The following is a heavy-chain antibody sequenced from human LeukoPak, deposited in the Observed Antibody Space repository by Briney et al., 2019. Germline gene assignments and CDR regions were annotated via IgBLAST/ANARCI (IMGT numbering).Heavy chain of an antibody. V-gene: IGHV4-34*01. D-gene: IGHD3-3*01. CDR2: INHSGST. J-gene: IGHJ6*03. Sequence: GSLRLSCAASGFTFSDYYMSWIRQPPGKGLEWIGEINHSGSTNYNPSLKSRVTISVDTSKNQFSLKLSSVTAADTAVYYCARGRITIFGVVMDYYMDVWGKGTTVTVSS. CDR3: ARGRITIFGVVMDYYMDV. CDR1: GFTFSDYY.